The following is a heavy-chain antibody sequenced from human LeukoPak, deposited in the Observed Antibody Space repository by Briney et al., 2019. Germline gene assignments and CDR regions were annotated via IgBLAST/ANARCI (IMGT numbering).Heavy chain of an antibody. D-gene: IGHD6-13*01. CDR1: GFTVSSNY. CDR2: IYSGGGT. J-gene: IGHJ4*02. CDR3: ARGSPFSQAAVFDY. V-gene: IGHV3-53*01. Sequence: GGSLRLSCAASGFTVSSNYMSWVRQAPGKGLEWVSVIYSGGGTYYADSVKGRFIISRDNSKNTLYLQINSLRAEDTAVYYCARGSPFSQAAVFDYWGQGTLVTVSS.